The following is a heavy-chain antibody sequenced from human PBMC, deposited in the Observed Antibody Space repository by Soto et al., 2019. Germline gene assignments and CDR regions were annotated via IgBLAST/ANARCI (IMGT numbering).Heavy chain of an antibody. J-gene: IGHJ4*02. D-gene: IGHD3-10*01. V-gene: IGHV3-23*01. CDR3: AKKVNSGPGSQYFDY. CDR1: GFTFSSYS. CDR2: FRTGADDGTT. Sequence: AGGSLRLSCAASGFTFSSYSMSWVRQAPGKGLEWVSGFRTGADDGTTYYADSVKGRFTISRDISKNTLFLQMNSLRAEDTAIYYCAKKVNSGPGSQYFDYWGQGTLVTV.